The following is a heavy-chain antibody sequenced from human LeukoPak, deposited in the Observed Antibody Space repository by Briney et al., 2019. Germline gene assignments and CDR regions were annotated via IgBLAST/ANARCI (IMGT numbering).Heavy chain of an antibody. Sequence: ASVKVSCKASGYTFTSYAISWVRQAPGQGLEWMGGIIPIFGTANYAQKFQGRVTITADESTSTAYMELSSLRSEDTAVYYCARNAGYCSSTSCRWFDPWGQGTLVTVSS. CDR2: IIPIFGTA. J-gene: IGHJ5*02. CDR1: GYTFTSYA. D-gene: IGHD2-2*01. CDR3: ARNAGYCSSTSCRWFDP. V-gene: IGHV1-69*13.